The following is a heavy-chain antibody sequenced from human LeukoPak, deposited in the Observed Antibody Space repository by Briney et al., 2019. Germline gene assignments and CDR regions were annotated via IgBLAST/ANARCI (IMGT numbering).Heavy chain of an antibody. D-gene: IGHD2-2*03. Sequence: SVKVSCKASGGTFSSYAISWVRQAPGQGLEWMGRIIPIFGTANYAQKFQGRVTITTDESTSTAYMELSSLRSEDTAVYYYARGGYCSSTSCYHYYYYYYMDVWGKGTTVTVSS. V-gene: IGHV1-69*05. J-gene: IGHJ6*03. CDR1: GGTFSSYA. CDR2: IIPIFGTA. CDR3: ARGGYCSSTSCYHYYYYYYMDV.